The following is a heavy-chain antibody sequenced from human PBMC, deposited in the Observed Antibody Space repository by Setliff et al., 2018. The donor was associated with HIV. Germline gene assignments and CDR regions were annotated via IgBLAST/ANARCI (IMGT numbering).Heavy chain of an antibody. J-gene: IGHJ4*02. CDR1: GGSITTGSYY. Sequence: SETLSLTCTVSGGSITTGSYYWSWIRQPAGQGLEWIGHIYASDSSGSTNYNPSLKSRVTISLDTSKNQFSLKLSSVTAADTAVYYCAGYSPDSYGVFDYWGQGTLVTVSS. V-gene: IGHV4-61*09. CDR2: IYASDSSGST. D-gene: IGHD5-18*01. CDR3: AGYSPDSYGVFDY.